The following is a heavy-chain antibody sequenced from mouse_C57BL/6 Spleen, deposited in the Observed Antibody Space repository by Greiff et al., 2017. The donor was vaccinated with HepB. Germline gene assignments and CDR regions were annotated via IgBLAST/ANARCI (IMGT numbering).Heavy chain of an antibody. V-gene: IGHV1-55*01. CDR2: IYPGSGST. J-gene: IGHJ3*01. CDR3: ARYDYDEGPFAY. Sequence: QVHVKQPGAELVKPGASVKMSCKASGYTFTSYWITWVKQRPGQGLEWIGDIYPGSGSTNYNEKFKSKATLTVDTSSSTAYMQLSSLTSEDSAVYYCARYDYDEGPFAYWGQGTLVTVSA. CDR1: GYTFTSYW. D-gene: IGHD2-4*01.